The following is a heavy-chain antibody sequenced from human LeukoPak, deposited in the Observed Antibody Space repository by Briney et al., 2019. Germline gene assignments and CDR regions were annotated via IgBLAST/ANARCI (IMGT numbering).Heavy chain of an antibody. J-gene: IGHJ4*02. D-gene: IGHD7-27*01. Sequence: GGSLRLSCAASGFTFSSYAMSWVRQAPGKGLEWVSTISGSGGSTYYADSVRGRFTLSRDKSKNTLYLQMNSLRAEDTAVYYCARDLAWGAFDYWGQGTLVSVSS. V-gene: IGHV3-23*01. CDR1: GFTFSSYA. CDR2: ISGSGGST. CDR3: ARDLAWGAFDY.